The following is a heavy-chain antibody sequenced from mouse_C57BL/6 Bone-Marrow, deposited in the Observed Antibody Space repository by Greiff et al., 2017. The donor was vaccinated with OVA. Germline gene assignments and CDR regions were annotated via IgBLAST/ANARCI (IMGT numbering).Heavy chain of an antibody. CDR1: GYTFTDYY. Sequence: QVQLQQSGAELVRPGASVKLSCKASGYTFTDYYINWVKQRPGPGLEWIARIYPGSGNNYYNEKFKGKATLTAEKSSSTAYMQLSSLTSEDSAVYFCARCLGYYFDYWGQGTTLTVSS. J-gene: IGHJ2*01. D-gene: IGHD3-3*01. CDR2: IYPGSGNN. CDR3: ARCLGYYFDY. V-gene: IGHV1-76*01.